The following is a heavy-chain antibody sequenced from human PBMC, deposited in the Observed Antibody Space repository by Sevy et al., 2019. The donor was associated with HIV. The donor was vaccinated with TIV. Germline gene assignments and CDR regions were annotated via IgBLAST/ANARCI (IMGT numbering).Heavy chain of an antibody. CDR2: VSGGGEST. CDR3: AKDAYGSADY. CDR1: GFTFKNYI. D-gene: IGHD3-10*01. V-gene: IGHV3-23*01. J-gene: IGHJ4*02. Sequence: GGSLRLSCATSGFTFKNYIMNWVRQAPGKWLEWVSGVSGGGESTFYADSVKGRFTVSRDNSKNILYLQMNNLRVEDTALYYCAKDAYGSADYWGQGTLVTVSS.